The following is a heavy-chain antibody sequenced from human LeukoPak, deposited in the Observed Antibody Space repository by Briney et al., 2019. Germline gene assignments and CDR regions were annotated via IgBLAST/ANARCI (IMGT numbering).Heavy chain of an antibody. D-gene: IGHD3-10*01. CDR1: GFNFNSYW. CDR3: AMARYGSGGYFFDF. J-gene: IGHJ4*02. V-gene: IGHV3-7*04. CDR2: IKQDGSEI. Sequence: QTGGSLRLSCAASGFNFNSYWMSWVRQAPGQGVECVANIKQDGSEIYFVNSVKGPFTISRDNAKSSLYLQLNSLRGEDTAVYYCAMARYGSGGYFFDFWGQGTLVTVSS.